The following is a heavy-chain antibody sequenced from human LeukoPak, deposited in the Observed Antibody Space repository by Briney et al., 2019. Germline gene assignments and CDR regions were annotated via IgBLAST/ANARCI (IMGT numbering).Heavy chain of an antibody. V-gene: IGHV3-48*01. CDR2: ISSSSSTI. CDR1: GFTFSSYS. Sequence: GGSLRLSCAASGFTFSSYSMNWVRQAPGKGVEWVSYISSSSSTIYYADSVKGRFTISRDNAKNSLYLQMNSLRAEDTAVYYCARPQYSGSPPFDYWGQGTLVTVSS. J-gene: IGHJ4*02. D-gene: IGHD1-26*01. CDR3: ARPQYSGSPPFDY.